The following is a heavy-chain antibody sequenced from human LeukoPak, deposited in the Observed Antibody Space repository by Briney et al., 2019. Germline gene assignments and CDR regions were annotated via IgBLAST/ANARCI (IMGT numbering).Heavy chain of an antibody. CDR2: INHSGST. V-gene: IGHV4-34*01. Sequence: SETLSLTCAVYGGSFSGYYWSWIRQPPGRGLEWIGEINHSGSTNYNPSLKSRVTISVDTSKNQFSLKLSSVTAADTAVYYCARAFARGSYYYYGMDVWGKGTTVTVSS. D-gene: IGHD2/OR15-2a*01. CDR1: GGSFSGYY. J-gene: IGHJ6*04. CDR3: ARAFARGSYYYYGMDV.